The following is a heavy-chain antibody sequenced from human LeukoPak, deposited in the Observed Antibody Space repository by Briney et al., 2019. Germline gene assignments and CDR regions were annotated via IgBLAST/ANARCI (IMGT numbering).Heavy chain of an antibody. J-gene: IGHJ4*02. CDR1: GFTFSTYS. CDR2: ISSSSTYI. CDR3: VRENSGSYYQFDY. Sequence: GGSLRLSCAASGFTFSTYSLNWVRQAPGKGLEWVSSISSSSTYIYYAASVKGRFTISRDNAKNSLYLQMNSLRAEDTAVYYCVRENSGSYYQFDYWGQGTLVTVSS. V-gene: IGHV3-21*01. D-gene: IGHD1-26*01.